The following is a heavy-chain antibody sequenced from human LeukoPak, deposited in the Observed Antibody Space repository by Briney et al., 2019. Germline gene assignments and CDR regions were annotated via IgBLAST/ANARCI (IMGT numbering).Heavy chain of an antibody. CDR1: GFTFSSYA. CDR3: ARPRTGYYYGMDV. J-gene: IGHJ6*02. Sequence: PGGSLRLSCAASGFTFSSYAMHWVRQAPGKGLEYVSTISSNGGSTSYANSVKGRFTISRDNSKNTLYLQMGSLRAEDMAVYYCARPRTGYYYGMDVWGQGTTATVSS. V-gene: IGHV3-64*01. D-gene: IGHD1-1*01. CDR2: ISSNGGST.